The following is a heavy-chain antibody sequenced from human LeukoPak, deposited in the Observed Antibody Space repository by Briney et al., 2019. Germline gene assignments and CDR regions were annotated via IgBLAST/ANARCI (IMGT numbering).Heavy chain of an antibody. V-gene: IGHV5-51*01. J-gene: IGHJ3*02. D-gene: IGHD2-2*01. CDR1: GYSFTSYW. Sequence: GESLKISCKGSGYSFTSYWIGWVRQMPGKGLEWMGIIYPGDSDTRYSPSFQGQVTISADKSISTAYLQWSSLKASDTAMYYCARPHYAPICSSTSCHGAWAFDIWGQGTMVTVSS. CDR2: IYPGDSDT. CDR3: ARPHYAPICSSTSCHGAWAFDI.